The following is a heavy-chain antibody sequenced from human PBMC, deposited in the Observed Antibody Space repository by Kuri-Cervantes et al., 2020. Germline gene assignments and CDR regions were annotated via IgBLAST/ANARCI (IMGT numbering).Heavy chain of an antibody. CDR2: ISSGGGST. V-gene: IGHV3-23*01. CDR1: GFTFSSYA. Sequence: GESLNISCAASGFTFSSYAMSWVRQAPGKGLEWVSTISSGGGSTYYADSVKGRFTISRDNSKNTLYLQMNSLRAEDTAVYYCAKTETPSIVGTTKYYYYTDVWGKGTTVTVSS. D-gene: IGHD1-26*01. CDR3: AKTETPSIVGTTKYYYYTDV. J-gene: IGHJ6*03.